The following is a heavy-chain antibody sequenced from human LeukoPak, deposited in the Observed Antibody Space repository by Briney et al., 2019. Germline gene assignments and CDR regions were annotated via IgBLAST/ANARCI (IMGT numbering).Heavy chain of an antibody. V-gene: IGHV4-31*03. CDR2: IQYTGNT. CDR3: VRATSGWPIDY. J-gene: IGHJ4*02. CDR1: GGSISSGDYY. Sequence: PSETLSLTCTVSGGSISSGDYYWSWIRHHPEKGLEWIGFIQYTGNTYYNPSLKSRVTISVDTSKNQFSLKVNSVTAADTAVYYCVRATSGWPIDYWGQGTLVTVSS. D-gene: IGHD6-19*01.